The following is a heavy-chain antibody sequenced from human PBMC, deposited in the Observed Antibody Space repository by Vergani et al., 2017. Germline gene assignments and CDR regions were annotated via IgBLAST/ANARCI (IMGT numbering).Heavy chain of an antibody. CDR3: ARIGNYDCWSGTYNWCDP. Sequence: QVTLKESGPVLVKPTETLTLTCTVSGFSLSNARMGVSWIRQPPGKALEWLAHIFSNDEKSYSTSLKSRLTISKDTSKSQVVLTMNNMDTVDTATYYCARIGNYDCWSGTYNWCDPWGQGTLVTVSS. CDR2: IFSNDEK. J-gene: IGHJ5*02. D-gene: IGHD3-3*01. V-gene: IGHV2-26*01. CDR1: GFSLSNARMG.